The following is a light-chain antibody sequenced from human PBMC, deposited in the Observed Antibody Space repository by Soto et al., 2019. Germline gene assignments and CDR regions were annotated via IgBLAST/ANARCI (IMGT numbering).Light chain of an antibody. CDR2: AAS. CDR1: QDIRDY. V-gene: IGKV1-27*01. J-gene: IGKJ3*01. CDR3: QKYGGAPYT. Sequence: DIQMTQSPSSLSASVGDRVTITCRASQDIRDYLVWYQQRPGKVPSLLNYAASTLQSGVPSRFSGSGFGTXXXXXXXXXXXXDVAXXYXQKYGGAPYTFGPGTKVDLK.